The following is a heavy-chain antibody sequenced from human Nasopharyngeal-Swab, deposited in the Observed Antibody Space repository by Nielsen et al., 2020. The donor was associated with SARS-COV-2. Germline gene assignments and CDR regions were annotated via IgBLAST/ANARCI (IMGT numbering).Heavy chain of an antibody. D-gene: IGHD6-13*01. V-gene: IGHV7-4-1*02. Sequence: ASVKVSCKASGYTFTSYAMNWVRQAPGQGLEWMGWINTNTGNPTYAQGFTGRFVFSLDTSVSTAYLQISSLKAEDTAVYYCARAGEQQLLYYYYMDVWGKGTTVTVSS. CDR3: ARAGEQQLLYYYYMDV. CDR1: GYTFTSYA. J-gene: IGHJ6*03. CDR2: INTNTGNP.